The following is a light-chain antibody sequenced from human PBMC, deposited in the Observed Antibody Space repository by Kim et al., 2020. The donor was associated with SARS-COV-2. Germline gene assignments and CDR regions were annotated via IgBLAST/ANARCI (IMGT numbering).Light chain of an antibody. Sequence: QSALTQPASVSGSPVQSITISCIGTSSDVGSYDVASWYQQLPGKAPKLMIYEVSKRPSGVSDRFSGSKSGNTASLTISSLQAEDEADYFCCSHTGSSTWVFGGGTKL. CDR1: SSDVGSYDV. CDR2: EVS. CDR3: CSHTGSSTWV. J-gene: IGLJ3*02. V-gene: IGLV2-23*02.